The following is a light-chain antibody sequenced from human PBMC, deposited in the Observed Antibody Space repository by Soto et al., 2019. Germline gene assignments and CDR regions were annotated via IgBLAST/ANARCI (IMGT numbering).Light chain of an antibody. CDR3: QQYKSYSAHGLT. Sequence: DIQMAQSPSALFASIGDRVSVTCRASQPIFTSLAWYQQKPGKAPKLLIYDASVLETGVPSMFSGFSSGTDFTLTISGLQPDDFATYFCQQYKSYSAHGLTFGGGTKVGIK. J-gene: IGKJ4*01. CDR2: DAS. CDR1: QPIFTS. V-gene: IGKV1-5*01.